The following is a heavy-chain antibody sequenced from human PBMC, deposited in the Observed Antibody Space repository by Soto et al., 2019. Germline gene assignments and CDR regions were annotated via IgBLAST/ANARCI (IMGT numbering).Heavy chain of an antibody. D-gene: IGHD4-17*01. J-gene: IGHJ4*02. CDR1: GFTFSSYA. V-gene: IGHV3-23*01. CDR3: AKLYGDYTRYVDY. Sequence: GVSLSLSCAASGFTFSSYAMSWVRQAPGKGLEWVSAISGSGGSTYYADSVKGRFTISRDNSKNTLYLQMNSLRAEDTAVYYCAKLYGDYTRYVDYWGQGTLVTVSS. CDR2: ISGSGGST.